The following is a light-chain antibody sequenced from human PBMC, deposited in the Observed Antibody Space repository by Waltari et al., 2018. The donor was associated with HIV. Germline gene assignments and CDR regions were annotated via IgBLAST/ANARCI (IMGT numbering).Light chain of an antibody. Sequence: DIEVTQTPLSLSVTPGQPASISCKSSQSLLHIDGKTYLYWYLQKSGQSPQPLIYEVSNRFSGVPDRFTGSGSGTDFTLNISHVAAEDLGVYYCMQGRQLPRTFGQGTKLDIK. V-gene: IGKV2-29*01. CDR2: EVS. CDR3: MQGRQLPRT. CDR1: QSLLHIDGKTY. J-gene: IGKJ2*01.